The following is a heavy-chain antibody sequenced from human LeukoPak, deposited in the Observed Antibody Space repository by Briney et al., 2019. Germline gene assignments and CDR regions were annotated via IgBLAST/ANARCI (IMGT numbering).Heavy chain of an antibody. V-gene: IGHV3-11*01. J-gene: IGHJ4*02. CDR2: ISANGDDI. CDR1: GFNFGGHY. D-gene: IGHD3-10*01. CDR3: VRHAGRAGGQ. Sequence: KSGGYLSLSCAASGFNFGGHYMSWVRQAQGKESEWISYISANGDDIAYADSVKGRFTISRDNAKNSLRLQMNSLRVEDTAVYHCVRHAGRAGGQWGQGTLIAVSS.